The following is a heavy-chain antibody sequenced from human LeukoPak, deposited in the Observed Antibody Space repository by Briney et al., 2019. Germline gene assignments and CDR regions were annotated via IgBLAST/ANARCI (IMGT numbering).Heavy chain of an antibody. CDR3: ASLGYSYGSVICDY. CDR2: IYYSGST. CDR1: GGSISSSSYY. J-gene: IGHJ4*02. D-gene: IGHD5-18*01. Sequence: SETLSLTCTVSGGSISSSSYYWGWIRQPPGKGLEWLGSIYYSGSTYYNPSLKSRVTISVDTSKNQFSLKLSSVTAADTAVYYLASLGYSYGSVICDYGGQGTLVSVSS. V-gene: IGHV4-39*01.